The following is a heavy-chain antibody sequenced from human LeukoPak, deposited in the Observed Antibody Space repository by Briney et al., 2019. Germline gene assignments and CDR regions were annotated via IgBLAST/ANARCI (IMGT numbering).Heavy chain of an antibody. Sequence: PGRSLRLSCAASGFTFSSYAMHWVRQAPGKGLEWVAVISYDGSNKYYADSVKGRFTISRDNAKNSLYLQMNSLRAEDTAVYYCAKEYSSSSGYMDVWGKGTTVTVSS. D-gene: IGHD6-6*01. CDR2: ISYDGSNK. V-gene: IGHV3-30-3*01. CDR3: AKEYSSSSGYMDV. CDR1: GFTFSSYA. J-gene: IGHJ6*03.